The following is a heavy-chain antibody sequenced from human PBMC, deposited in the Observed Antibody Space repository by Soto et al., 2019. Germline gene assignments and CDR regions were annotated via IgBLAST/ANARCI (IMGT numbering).Heavy chain of an antibody. CDR1: GFTFSSYG. V-gene: IGHV3-30*18. D-gene: IGHD1-26*01. CDR3: AKDRAEWELLD. CDR2: ISYDGSNK. J-gene: IGHJ4*02. Sequence: GGSLRLSCAASGFTFSSYGMHWVRQAPGKGLEWVAVISYDGSNKYYADSVKGRFTISRDNSKNTLYLQMNSLRAEDTAVYYCAKDRAEWELLDWGQGTLVTVSS.